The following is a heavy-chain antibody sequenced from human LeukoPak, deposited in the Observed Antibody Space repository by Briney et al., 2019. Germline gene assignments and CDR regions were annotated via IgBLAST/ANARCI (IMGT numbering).Heavy chain of an antibody. CDR1: GFAIGGYT. J-gene: IGHJ4*02. Sequence: GGSLSLSCAASGFAIGGYTMNWVRLAPGKGLEWVSSVSSSGGKTYYADSLKGRFNVSRDNANDLLYLQINSLRADDSAVYYCARAQEADFWGQGTLVTVSS. CDR3: ARAQEADF. CDR2: VSSSGGKT. V-gene: IGHV3-21*01.